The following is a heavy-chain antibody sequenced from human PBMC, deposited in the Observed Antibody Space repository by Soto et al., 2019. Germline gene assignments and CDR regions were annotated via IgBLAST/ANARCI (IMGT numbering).Heavy chain of an antibody. Sequence: GASVKVSYQDSGGLFSSFAISLVRQAPGQGLEWMGGIIPVFGTTNYAQKFQGRVTITADESTSTAYMELRSLRSDDTAVYYCARDGHGWLVTGNWFDPWGQGTLVTVSS. J-gene: IGHJ5*02. V-gene: IGHV1-69*13. CDR1: GGLFSSFA. D-gene: IGHD6-19*01. CDR2: IIPVFGTT. CDR3: ARDGHGWLVTGNWFDP.